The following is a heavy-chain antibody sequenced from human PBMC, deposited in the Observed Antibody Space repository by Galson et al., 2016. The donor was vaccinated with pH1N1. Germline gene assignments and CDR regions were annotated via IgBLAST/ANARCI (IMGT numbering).Heavy chain of an antibody. V-gene: IGHV1-2*02. CDR3: VKWGPGMATVANDY. CDR1: GYTFVRYY. CDR2: IDPSTGGT. D-gene: IGHD5-24*01. J-gene: IGHJ4*02. Sequence: SVKVSCKASGYTFVRYYIHWVRQAPGQGLEWMGWIDPSTGGTTYTQKFQGRVTMTRDTSSSTANLELTRLSSDDTAVYYCVKWGPGMATVANDYWGQGTLVTVSS.